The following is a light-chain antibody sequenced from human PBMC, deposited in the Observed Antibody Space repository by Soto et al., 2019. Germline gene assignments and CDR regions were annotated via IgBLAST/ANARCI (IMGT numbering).Light chain of an antibody. CDR3: QQYYDWPF. V-gene: IGKV3-15*01. CDR2: GAS. CDR1: QSVSSN. J-gene: IGKJ2*01. Sequence: EIVMTQSPATLSVSPGERATLSCRASQSVSSNLAWYQQKPGQAPRLLISGASTRATGIPARFSGSGSGTEFTPTISSLQSEDFAVYYCQQYYDWPFFGQGTKLEIK.